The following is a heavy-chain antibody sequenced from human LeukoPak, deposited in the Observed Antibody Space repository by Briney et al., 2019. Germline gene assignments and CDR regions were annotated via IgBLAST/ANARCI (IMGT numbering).Heavy chain of an antibody. Sequence: PGGSLRLSCAASGFTFSSYGMHWVRQAPGKGLEWVAVIWYDGGNKYYADSVKGRFTISRDNSKNTLYLQMNSLRAEDTAVYYCARDHGDYSDGFDIWGQGTMVTVSS. CDR2: IWYDGGNK. CDR3: ARDHGDYSDGFDI. CDR1: GFTFSSYG. D-gene: IGHD3-10*01. V-gene: IGHV3-33*01. J-gene: IGHJ3*02.